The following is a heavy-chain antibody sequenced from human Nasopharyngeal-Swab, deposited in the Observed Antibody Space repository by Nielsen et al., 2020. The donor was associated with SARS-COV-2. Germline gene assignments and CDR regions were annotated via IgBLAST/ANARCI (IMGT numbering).Heavy chain of an antibody. J-gene: IGHJ6*02. CDR3: AKDLPKQQLAQYYYYGMDV. Sequence: WIRQPTGKGLEWVSAISGSGGSTYYADSVKGRFTISRDNSKNTLYLQMNSLRAEDTAVYYCAKDLPKQQLAQYYYYGMDVWGQGTTVTVSS. CDR2: ISGSGGST. D-gene: IGHD6-13*01. V-gene: IGHV3-23*01.